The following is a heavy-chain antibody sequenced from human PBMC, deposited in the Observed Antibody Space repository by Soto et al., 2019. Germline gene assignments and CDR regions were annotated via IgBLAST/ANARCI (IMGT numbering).Heavy chain of an antibody. D-gene: IGHD2-15*01. V-gene: IGHV3-23*01. CDR3: ALGYCSGGSCSYAFDI. Sequence: EVQLLESGGGLVQPGGSLRLSCAASGFTFSSYAMSWVRQAPGKGLECVSAISGSGGSTYYADSVKGRFTISRDNSKNTLYLQMNSLRAEDTAVYYCALGYCSGGSCSYAFDIWGQGTMVTVSS. CDR2: ISGSGGST. J-gene: IGHJ3*02. CDR1: GFTFSSYA.